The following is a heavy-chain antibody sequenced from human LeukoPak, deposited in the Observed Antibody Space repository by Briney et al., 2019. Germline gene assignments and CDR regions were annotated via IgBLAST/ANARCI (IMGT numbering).Heavy chain of an antibody. CDR2: IRYDGNNK. D-gene: IGHD6-19*01. CDR3: AKDRWGAVASFDY. CDR1: GFPFSDYV. J-gene: IGHJ4*02. V-gene: IGHV3-30*02. Sequence: GVSLRLSCAASGFPFSDYVMHWVRQAPGKGLEWVAVIRYDGNNKYYADSVKGRFTISRDNSKNMLYLQMNSLGTEDTAVYYCAKDRWGAVASFDYWGQGTLVTVSS.